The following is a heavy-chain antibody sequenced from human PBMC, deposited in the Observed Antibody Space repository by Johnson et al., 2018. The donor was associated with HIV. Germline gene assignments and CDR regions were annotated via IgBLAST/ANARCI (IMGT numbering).Heavy chain of an antibody. V-gene: IGHV3-11*04. D-gene: IGHD3-10*01. CDR2: ISSSGTTK. Sequence: QVQLVESGGGLVQPGGSLRLSCAASGFSFSDYYMSWIRQAPGTGLEWVSYISSSGTTKYYADSVKGRFTISRDNAKNSLYLQMSSLRAGDTAVYYCGRAVMVRNYETMGAFDIWGQGTMVTVSS. J-gene: IGHJ3*02. CDR1: GFSFSDYY. CDR3: GRAVMVRNYETMGAFDI.